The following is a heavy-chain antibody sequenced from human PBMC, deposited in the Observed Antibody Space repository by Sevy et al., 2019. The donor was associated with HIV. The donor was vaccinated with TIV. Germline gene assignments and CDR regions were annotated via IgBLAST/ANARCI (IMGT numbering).Heavy chain of an antibody. CDR3: ARDSRGSGSYYTFDY. D-gene: IGHD3-10*01. CDR2: IYYSGNT. J-gene: IGHJ4*02. V-gene: IGHV4-59*01. Sequence: SETLSLTCTVSGGSISSYYWSWIRQPPGKGLEWIGYIYYSGNTNYNPSLKSRVSISVDTSKNQFSLKLSSVTAADTAVYYCARDSRGSGSYYTFDYWGQGTLVTVSS. CDR1: GGSISSYY.